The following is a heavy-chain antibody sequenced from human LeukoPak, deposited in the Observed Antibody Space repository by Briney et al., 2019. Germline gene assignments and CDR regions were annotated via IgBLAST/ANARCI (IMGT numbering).Heavy chain of an antibody. J-gene: IGHJ3*02. Sequence: RASVKVSCKASGGTFSSYAISWVRQAPGQGLEWMGGIIPIFGTANYAQKFQGRVTITADESTSTAYMELSSLRSEDTAVYYCARTQLGQWRVIGAFDIWGQGTMVTVSS. CDR1: GGTFSSYA. D-gene: IGHD2-21*01. CDR2: IIPIFGTA. CDR3: ARTQLGQWRVIGAFDI. V-gene: IGHV1-69*13.